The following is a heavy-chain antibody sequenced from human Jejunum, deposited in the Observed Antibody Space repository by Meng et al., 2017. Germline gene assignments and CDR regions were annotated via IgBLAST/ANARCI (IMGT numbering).Heavy chain of an antibody. CDR1: GFTFSRSW. V-gene: IGHV3-7*01. CDR3: KSEGDARGLYASYS. D-gene: IGHD2-8*01. Sequence: GESLKISCAASGFTFSRSWMSWVRQAPGKGLEWVDNIKQDGSEKYYVDSVKGRFTISRDNAKDLLSLQMSSLRAEHTAVYYCKSEGDARGLYASYSWGQGDLVTVSS. J-gene: IGHJ4*02. CDR2: IKQDGSEK.